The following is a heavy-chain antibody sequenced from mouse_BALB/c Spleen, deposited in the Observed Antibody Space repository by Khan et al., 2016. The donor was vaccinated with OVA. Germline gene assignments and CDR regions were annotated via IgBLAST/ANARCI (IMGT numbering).Heavy chain of an antibody. D-gene: IGHD1-1*01. V-gene: IGHV5-6*01. CDR3: TRLAYYYESEGFAY. CDR2: VSTGGSYT. CDR1: GFTFSTYG. J-gene: IGHJ3*01. Sequence: EVELVESGGDLVKPGGSLKLSCAAPGFTFSTYGMSWVRQAPDKRLEWVATVSTGGSYTYYPDSVKGRFTISRDKAKNTLYLQMSGLRSEDTAMFYCTRLAYYYESEGFAYGGQGTLVTVSA.